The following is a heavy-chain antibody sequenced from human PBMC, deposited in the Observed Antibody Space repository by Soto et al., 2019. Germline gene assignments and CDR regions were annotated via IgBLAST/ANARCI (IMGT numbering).Heavy chain of an antibody. CDR3: TTGLSNGYYNFDY. J-gene: IGHJ4*02. CDR1: GFTFSNAW. D-gene: IGHD3-22*01. CDR2: IKGEADGGTT. V-gene: IGHV3-15*01. Sequence: PVGSMRLSCAASGFTFSNAWMSWVRKAPGKGLERVGRIKGEADGGTTDYAAPVKGRITISRDHSKDTLYLQMNSLKTEDTAVYYCTTGLSNGYYNFDYWGQGTPVTVSS.